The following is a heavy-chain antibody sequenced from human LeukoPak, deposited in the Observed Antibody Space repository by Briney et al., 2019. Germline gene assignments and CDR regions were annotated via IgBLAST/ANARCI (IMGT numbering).Heavy chain of an antibody. V-gene: IGHV4-38-2*02. CDR3: ARDEAPQSDSSGYDAFDI. CDR2: IYHSGST. J-gene: IGHJ3*02. CDR1: GYSISSGYY. D-gene: IGHD3-22*01. Sequence: KPSETLSLTCTVSGYSISSGYYWGWIRQPPGKGLEWIGNIYHSGSTYYNPSLKSRVTMSVDTSKNQFSLKLSSVTAADTAVYYCARDEAPQSDSSGYDAFDIWGQGTMVTVSS.